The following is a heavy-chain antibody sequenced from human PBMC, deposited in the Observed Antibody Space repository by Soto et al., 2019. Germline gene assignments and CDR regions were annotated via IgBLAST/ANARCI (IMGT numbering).Heavy chain of an antibody. V-gene: IGHV4-34*01. J-gene: IGHJ5*02. Sequence: SETLSLTCAVYGGSFSGYYWSWIRQPPGKGLEWVGEINHSGSTNYNPSLKSRVTISVDTSKNQFSLKLTSVTAADTAVYYCARVPDRWGQGTLVT. CDR3: ARVPDR. D-gene: IGHD2-2*01. CDR1: GGSFSGYY. CDR2: INHSGST.